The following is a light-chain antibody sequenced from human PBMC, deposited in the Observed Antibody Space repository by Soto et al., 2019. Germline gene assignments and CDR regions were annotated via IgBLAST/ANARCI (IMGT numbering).Light chain of an antibody. CDR1: QGISNY. CDR3: QKYNSAPPGGT. Sequence: DLHMTHSASSLSAYVGDRVTITCRASQGISNYLAWYQQKPGKVPKLLIYAASTLQSGVPSRFSGSGSGTDFTLTISSLQPEDVATYYCQKYNSAPPGGTFGQGTRLEIK. J-gene: IGKJ5*01. CDR2: AAS. V-gene: IGKV1-27*01.